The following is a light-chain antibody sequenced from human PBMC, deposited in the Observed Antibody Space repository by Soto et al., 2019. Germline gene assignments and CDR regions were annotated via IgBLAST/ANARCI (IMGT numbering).Light chain of an antibody. CDR3: QQFNSYPRT. CDR1: PGINSA. Sequence: GNSVTITCRASPGINSALAWYQQNPRKAPKLLIYDDSSLESGVPSRFSGSGSGTDFTLTISSLQPEDFVTYYCQQFNSYPRTFGPGTKVDIK. V-gene: IGKV1-13*02. CDR2: DDS. J-gene: IGKJ3*01.